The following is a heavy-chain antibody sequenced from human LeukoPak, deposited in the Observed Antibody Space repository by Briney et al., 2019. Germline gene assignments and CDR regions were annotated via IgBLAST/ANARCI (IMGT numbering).Heavy chain of an antibody. CDR1: GGTFSSYA. Sequence: ASVKVSCKASGGTFSSYAITWVRQAPGQGLEWMGGIIPIFGTVNYAQNFQGRVTITADKSTSTAYMELSSLRSEDTAVYYCARDYLPRGWYFDLWGRGTLVTVSS. V-gene: IGHV1-69*06. CDR3: ARDYLPRGWYFDL. CDR2: IIPIFGTV. J-gene: IGHJ2*01.